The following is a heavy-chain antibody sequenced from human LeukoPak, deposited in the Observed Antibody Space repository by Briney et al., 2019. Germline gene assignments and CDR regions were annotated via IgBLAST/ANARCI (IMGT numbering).Heavy chain of an antibody. D-gene: IGHD1-26*01. CDR2: TSYDGSYK. J-gene: IGHJ4*02. Sequence: PGGSLRLSCVASGFTFTSDGMHWVRQAPGKGLEWVAVTSYDGSYKYYADSVKGRLTISRDTSKNTVYLQMNSLRDEDTAVYYCAKTRRAGSYYLHFDSWGQGTLVTVSS. CDR3: AKTRRAGSYYLHFDS. CDR1: GFTFTSDG. V-gene: IGHV3-30*18.